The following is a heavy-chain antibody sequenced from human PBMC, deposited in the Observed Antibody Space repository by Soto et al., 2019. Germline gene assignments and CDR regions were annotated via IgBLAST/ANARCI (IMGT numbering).Heavy chain of an antibody. CDR3: AHSLYDYVWGTNWFDP. Sequence: QITLKESGPTLVKPTQTLTLTCTFSGFSLSTSGVGVGWIRQPPGKALEWLALISWDDDKRYSPSLKSRHTITKDTSKNQVVLTMTNMDPVDTATYYCAHSLYDYVWGTNWFDPWGQGTLVTVSS. V-gene: IGHV2-5*02. J-gene: IGHJ5*02. D-gene: IGHD3-16*01. CDR1: GFSLSTSGVG. CDR2: ISWDDDK.